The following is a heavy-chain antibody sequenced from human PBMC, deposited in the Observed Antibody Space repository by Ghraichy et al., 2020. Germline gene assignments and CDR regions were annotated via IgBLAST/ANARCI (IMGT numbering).Heavy chain of an antibody. CDR3: AKGEIWTGYYSYYYYGIDV. D-gene: IGHD3/OR15-3a*01. J-gene: IGHJ6*02. CDR2: IRGGGGRT. V-gene: IGHV3-23*01. CDR1: GFTFSSYA. Sequence: GGSLRLSCAASGFTFSSYAMRWVRQAPGKGLEWVSVIRGGGGRTYYADSVKGRFTISRDNSKNTLYLQMNNLRAEDTAVYYCAKGEIWTGYYSYYYYGIDVWGQGTTVTVSS.